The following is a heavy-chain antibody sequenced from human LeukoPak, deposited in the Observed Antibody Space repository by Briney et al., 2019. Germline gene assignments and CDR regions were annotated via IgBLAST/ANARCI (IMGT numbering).Heavy chain of an antibody. J-gene: IGHJ4*02. CDR1: GFTFSSYA. CDR2: ISGSGGST. V-gene: IGHV3-23*01. D-gene: IGHD3-22*01. CDR3: ARDLRYYYDSSGYSAYYFDY. Sequence: GGSLRLSCAASGFTFSSYAMSWVRQAPGKGLEWVSAISGSGGSTYYADSVKGRFTISRDNSKNTLYLQMNSLRAEDTAVYYCARDLRYYYDSSGYSAYYFDYWGQGTLVTVSS.